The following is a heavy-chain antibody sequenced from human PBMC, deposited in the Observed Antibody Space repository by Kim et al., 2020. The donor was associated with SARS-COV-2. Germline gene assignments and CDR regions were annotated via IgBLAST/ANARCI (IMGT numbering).Heavy chain of an antibody. CDR2: VASDGSST. D-gene: IGHD6-6*01. Sequence: GGSLGLSCAASGFTFSNYWMHWVRQAPGKGLVWVSRVASDGSSTSYADPVKGRFTISRDNAKNTLYLQMNSLRAEDTAVYYCASGSSSTTNYGMDVWGQ. CDR1: GFTFSNYW. CDR3: ASGSSSTTNYGMDV. J-gene: IGHJ6*02. V-gene: IGHV3-74*01.